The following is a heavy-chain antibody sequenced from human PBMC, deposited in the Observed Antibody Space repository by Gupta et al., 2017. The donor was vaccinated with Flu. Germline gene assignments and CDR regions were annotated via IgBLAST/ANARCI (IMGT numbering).Heavy chain of an antibody. CDR1: GITFPSSW. CDR2: INSDGTAT. J-gene: IGHJ1*01. D-gene: IGHD3-22*01. V-gene: IGHV3-74*03. CDR3: ESDVSTLYYDISLVKD. Sequence: DVHLVESGGGLVQPGGSLRLSCAVSGITFPSSWMHWVRPAPGKGLVWVARINSDGTATVYADSGKGRFTISRDNAKNTLYLQMNSLRADDTAVYYCESDVSTLYYDISLVKDGGKGAMVTVSS.